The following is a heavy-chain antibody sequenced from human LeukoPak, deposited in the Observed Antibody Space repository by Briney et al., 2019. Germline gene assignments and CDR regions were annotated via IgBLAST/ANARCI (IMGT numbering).Heavy chain of an antibody. V-gene: IGHV4-39*07. CDR2: IYYSGST. CDR1: GGSISSSSHY. Sequence: SETLSLTCTVSGGSISSSSHYWGWIRQPPGKGLEWIGSIYYSGSTYYNPSLKSRVTISVDTSKNQFSLKLSSVTAADTAVYYCARVSGGPPYPRSLAGGSSRILDYWGQGTLVTVSS. D-gene: IGHD6-13*01. CDR3: ARVSGGPPYPRSLAGGSSRILDY. J-gene: IGHJ4*02.